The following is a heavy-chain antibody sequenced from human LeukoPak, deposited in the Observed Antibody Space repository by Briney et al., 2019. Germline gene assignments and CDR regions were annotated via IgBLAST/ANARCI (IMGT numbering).Heavy chain of an antibody. J-gene: IGHJ4*02. V-gene: IGHV4-59*12. Sequence: SETLSLTCTVSGGSISSYYWSWIRQPPGKGLEWIGYIYYSGSTNYNPSLKSRVTISVDTSKNQFSLELSSVTAADTAVYYCARERPPNYYDSSGLYFDYWGQGTLVTVSS. CDR2: IYYSGST. CDR3: ARERPPNYYDSSGLYFDY. D-gene: IGHD3-22*01. CDR1: GGSISSYY.